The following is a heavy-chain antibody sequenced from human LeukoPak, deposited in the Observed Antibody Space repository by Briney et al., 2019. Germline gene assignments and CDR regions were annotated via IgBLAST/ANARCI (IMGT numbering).Heavy chain of an antibody. Sequence: GASVKVSCKASGYTFTDYYMHWVRPAPGQGGEWMGWINPNSGGKNYAQKFRGRVTMTRDTSISTAYMELSRLRSGDTAVYYCTRGRRDIVLMVYATGYWFDPWGQGTLVTVSS. CDR1: GYTFTDYY. CDR2: INPNSGGK. V-gene: IGHV1-2*02. D-gene: IGHD2-8*01. CDR3: TRGRRDIVLMVYATGYWFDP. J-gene: IGHJ5*02.